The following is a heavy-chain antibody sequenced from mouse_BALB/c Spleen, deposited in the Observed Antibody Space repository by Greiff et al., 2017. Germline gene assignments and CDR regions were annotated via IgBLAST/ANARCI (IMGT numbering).Heavy chain of an antibody. D-gene: IGHD1-2*01. CDR3: TNSLLRLYYFDY. J-gene: IGHJ2*01. V-gene: IGHV1-5*01. Sequence: EVQLQQSGTVLARPGASVKMSCKASGYTFTSYWMHWVKQRPGQGLEWIGAIYPGNSDTSYNQKFKGKAKLTAVTSTSTAYMELSSLTNEDSAVYYCTNSLLRLYYFDYWGQGTTLTVSS. CDR2: IYPGNSDT. CDR1: GYTFTSYW.